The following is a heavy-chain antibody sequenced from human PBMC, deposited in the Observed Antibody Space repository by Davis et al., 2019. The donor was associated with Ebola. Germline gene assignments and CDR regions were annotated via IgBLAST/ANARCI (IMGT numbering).Heavy chain of an antibody. J-gene: IGHJ6*02. D-gene: IGHD5-12*01. V-gene: IGHV4-34*01. CDR2: INHSGST. Sequence: ESLKISCAAPGFTFSSYSMNWVRQAPGKGLEWIGEINHSGSTNYNPSLKSRVTISADTSKNQFSLKLSPVTAADTAVYYCARGGGYGGYGMDVWGQGTTVTVSS. CDR1: GFTFSSYS. CDR3: ARGGGYGGYGMDV.